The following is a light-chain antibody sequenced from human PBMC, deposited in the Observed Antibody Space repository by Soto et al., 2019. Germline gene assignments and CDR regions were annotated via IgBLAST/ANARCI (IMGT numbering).Light chain of an antibody. Sequence: DIQMTQSPSSLSASVGDRVTLTCQASQDISKYLNWYQQKPGKAPKLLIHDTSVLKTGVPSRFIGTRSGTAFNFTITSLQPDDLATYYCHQFDTLPGTFGGGTKVEIK. CDR2: DTS. CDR3: HQFDTLPGT. V-gene: IGKV1-33*01. CDR1: QDISKY. J-gene: IGKJ4*01.